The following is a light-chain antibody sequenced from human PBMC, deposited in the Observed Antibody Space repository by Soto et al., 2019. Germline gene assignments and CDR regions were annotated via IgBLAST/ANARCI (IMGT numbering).Light chain of an antibody. V-gene: IGKV3D-15*02. CDR2: GAS. CDR1: QNISDN. CDR3: QQYGNSPCT. J-gene: IGKJ1*01. Sequence: SLGTLSLSQGGRATLPCRASQNISDNLAWYQQKPGQAPRLLIYGASSRATGIPARFSGSGSGTEFTLTISSLQSEDSAMYYCQQYGNSPCTFGQRTWVDI.